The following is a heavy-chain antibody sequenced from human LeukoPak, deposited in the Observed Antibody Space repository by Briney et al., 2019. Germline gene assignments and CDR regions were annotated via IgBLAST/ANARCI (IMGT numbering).Heavy chain of an antibody. D-gene: IGHD5-12*01. CDR3: AKDSDKVATTNWSALDY. V-gene: IGHV3-23*01. J-gene: IGHJ4*02. Sequence: GGSLRLSCAASGFTFRSYDMNWVRRPPGKGLEWVSAIGRSGDNTYYADSVKGRFTISRDNSKSTLYLQMNSLRAEDTALYYCAKDSDKVATTNWSALDYWGQGILVTVSS. CDR2: IGRSGDNT. CDR1: GFTFRSYD.